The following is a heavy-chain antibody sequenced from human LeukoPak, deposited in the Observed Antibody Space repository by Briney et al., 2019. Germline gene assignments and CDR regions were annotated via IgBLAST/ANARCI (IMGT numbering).Heavy chain of an antibody. CDR2: IRYDGSNK. V-gene: IGHV3-30*02. Sequence: PAGSLRLHCAASGFTCSSYGMHWVRQAPGKGLEWVAFIRYDGSNKYYADSVKGRFTIPRDNSKNMVYLQMNSLRAEDTATYYCAKTLGYYDYKLVPDVFHIWGQGTMVTVSS. CDR1: GFTCSSYG. D-gene: IGHD3-22*01. CDR3: AKTLGYYDYKLVPDVFHI. J-gene: IGHJ3*02.